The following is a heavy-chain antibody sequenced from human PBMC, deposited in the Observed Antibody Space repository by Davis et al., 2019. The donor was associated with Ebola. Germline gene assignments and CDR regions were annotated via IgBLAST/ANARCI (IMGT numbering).Heavy chain of an antibody. CDR2: INPHNGNT. D-gene: IGHD3-3*01. CDR1: GYTFTHYG. V-gene: IGHV1-18*04. Sequence: ASVKVSCKASGYTFTHYGITWVRQAPGQGLEWMGWINPHNGNTNYAQNVQGRVTMTTDTSTSTAYMEVGSLRSDDTAVYYCARAQFPTMSDHWGQGTLVTVSS. CDR3: ARAQFPTMSDH. J-gene: IGHJ4*02.